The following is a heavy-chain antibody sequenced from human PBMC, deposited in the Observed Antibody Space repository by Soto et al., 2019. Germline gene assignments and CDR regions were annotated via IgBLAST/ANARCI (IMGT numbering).Heavy chain of an antibody. CDR3: ARDLLYCSGGSCYYGTNWFDP. V-gene: IGHV1-18*01. J-gene: IGHJ5*02. CDR2: ISAYNGNT. Sequence: GASVKVSCKASGYTFTSYGISWVRQAPGQGPEWMGWISAYNGNTNYAQKLRGRVTMTTDTSTSTAYMELRSLRSDDTAVYYCARDLLYCSGGSCYYGTNWFDPWGQGTLVTVSS. D-gene: IGHD2-15*01. CDR1: GYTFTSYG.